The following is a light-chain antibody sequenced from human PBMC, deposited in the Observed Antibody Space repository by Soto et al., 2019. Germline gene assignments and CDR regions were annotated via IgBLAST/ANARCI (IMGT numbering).Light chain of an antibody. CDR1: SSDVGSYKF. CDR3: CSYAGSRTLV. V-gene: IGLV2-23*01. Sequence: QSALTQPASVSGSPGQSITISCTGTSSDVGSYKFVSWYQQHPGKAPKLMIYEGSKRPSGVSNRFAGSKSCNTASLTISGLQAEDEADYYCCSYAGSRTLVLGGGTKVTVL. J-gene: IGLJ2*01. CDR2: EGS.